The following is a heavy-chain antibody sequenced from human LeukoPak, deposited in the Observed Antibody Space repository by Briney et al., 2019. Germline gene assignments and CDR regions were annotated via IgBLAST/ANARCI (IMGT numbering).Heavy chain of an antibody. J-gene: IGHJ6*03. CDR1: GDSISSYY. Sequence: PSETLSLTCTVSGDSISSYYWSWIRQPPGKGLEWIGYIYYSGSTNYNPSLKSRVTISVDTSKNQFSLKLSSVTAADTAVYYCARDSSGYSGYDYYYMDVWGKGTTVTISS. CDR3: ARDSSGYSGYDYYYMDV. CDR2: IYYSGST. V-gene: IGHV4-59*01. D-gene: IGHD1-26*01.